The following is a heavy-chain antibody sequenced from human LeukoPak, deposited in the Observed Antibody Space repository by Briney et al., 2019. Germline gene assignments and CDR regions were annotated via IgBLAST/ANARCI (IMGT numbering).Heavy chain of an antibody. J-gene: IGHJ4*02. V-gene: IGHV3-21*01. CDR3: ARHYCGSGSYYNGSDY. CDR1: GFTFSSYR. D-gene: IGHD3-10*01. CDR2: ISSSSTNI. Sequence: PGGSLRLSCAASGFTFSSYRMNWVRQAPGKGLEWVSSISSSSTNIYYADSVKGRFTISRDNAKNSLYLQMNSLRAEDTAVYYCARHYCGSGSYYNGSDYWGQGTLVTVSS.